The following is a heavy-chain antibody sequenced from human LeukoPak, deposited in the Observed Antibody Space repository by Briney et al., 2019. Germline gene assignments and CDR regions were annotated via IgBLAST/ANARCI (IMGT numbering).Heavy chain of an antibody. CDR2: IYPDGRA. CDR3: ARGRLPNGADN. J-gene: IGHJ4*02. D-gene: IGHD2-21*02. CDR1: GFIVSDNY. Sequence: PGGSLRLSCVASGFIVSDNYMSWIRQAPGKEPQWVSIIYPDGRAFYAESVKGRFTISRDNSRNTLYIKMNILRADDTALYYCARGRLPNGADNWGQGTLVTVSS. V-gene: IGHV3-53*01.